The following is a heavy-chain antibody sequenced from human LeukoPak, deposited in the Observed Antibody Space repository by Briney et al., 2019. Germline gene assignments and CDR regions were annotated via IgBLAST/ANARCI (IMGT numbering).Heavy chain of an antibody. CDR1: GDSVSSDSAA. CDR3: ARGVHSYYFDY. J-gene: IGHJ4*02. D-gene: IGHD2-15*01. CDR2: TYYRSKWYN. V-gene: IGHV6-1*01. Sequence: SQTLSLTFAISGDSVSSDSAAWSWIRQSPSRGLEWLGRTYYRSKWYNEYAISVKSRMTINPDTSKNQFSLQLNSVTPEDTAVYYCARGVHSYYFDYWGQGTLVTVSS.